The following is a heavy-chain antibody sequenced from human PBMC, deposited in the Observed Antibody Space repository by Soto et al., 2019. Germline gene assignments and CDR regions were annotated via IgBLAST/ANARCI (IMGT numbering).Heavy chain of an antibody. V-gene: IGHV3-33*01. D-gene: IGHD4-17*01. CDR3: ARDLYGDYG. CDR1: GFTFSSYG. CDR2: IWYDGSNK. J-gene: IGHJ4*02. Sequence: QVQLVESGGGVVQPGRSLRLSCAASGFTFSSYGMHWVRQAPGKGLEWVAVIWYDGSNKYYADSVKGRFTISRDNSKNTLYMQMNSLRAEDTAVYYCARDLYGDYGWGQGTLVTVSS.